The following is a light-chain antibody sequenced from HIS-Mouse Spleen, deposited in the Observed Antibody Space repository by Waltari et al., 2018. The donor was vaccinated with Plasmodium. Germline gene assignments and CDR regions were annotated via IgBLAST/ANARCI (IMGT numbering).Light chain of an antibody. CDR2: EES. V-gene: IGLV3-10*01. Sequence: SYELTQPPSVSVSPGQTARITCSGDALPKQYAYWYQQKSGQAPVLVIYEESKRPSGIPERFSGASSGTMATLTISGAQVEDEADYYCYSTDSSGNHRVFGGGTKLTVL. CDR1: ALPKQY. CDR3: YSTDSSGNHRV. J-gene: IGLJ3*02.